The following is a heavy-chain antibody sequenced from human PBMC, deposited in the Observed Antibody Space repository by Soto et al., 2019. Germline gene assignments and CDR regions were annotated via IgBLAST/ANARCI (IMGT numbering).Heavy chain of an antibody. CDR2: IYYSGST. Sequence: PSETLSLTCTVSGGSISSGGYYWSWIRQHPGKGLEWIGYIYYSGSTYYNPSLKSRVTISVDTSKNRFSLKLSSVTAADTAVYYCARSGDYDFWSGYHNWFDPWGQGTLVTVSS. CDR3: ARSGDYDFWSGYHNWFDP. J-gene: IGHJ5*02. V-gene: IGHV4-31*03. D-gene: IGHD3-3*01. CDR1: GGSISSGGYY.